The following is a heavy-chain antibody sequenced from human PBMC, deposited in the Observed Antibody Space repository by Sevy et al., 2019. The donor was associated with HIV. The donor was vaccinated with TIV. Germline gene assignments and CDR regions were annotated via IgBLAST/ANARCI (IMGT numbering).Heavy chain of an antibody. V-gene: IGHV4-61*01. CDR2: IYYSGST. CDR3: VYQRGYSYGLDAFDI. J-gene: IGHJ3*02. D-gene: IGHD5-18*01. Sequence: SETLSLTCTVSGGSVSSGSYYWSWIRQPPGKGLEWIGYIYYSGSTNYNPSLKSRVTISVDTSKNQFSLKLSSVTAADTAVYYCVYQRGYSYGLDAFDIWGQGTMVTVSS. CDR1: GGSVSSGSYY.